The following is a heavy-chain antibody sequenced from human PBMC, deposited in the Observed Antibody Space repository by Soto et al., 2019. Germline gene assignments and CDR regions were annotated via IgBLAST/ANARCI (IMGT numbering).Heavy chain of an antibody. Sequence: GESLKISCKASGYTFTNYWIGWVRQMPGKGLEWMGIIYPGDSAPKYSPSFQGQVTISADKSINTAYLQWSSLKASDNGMYYCSRQKEQRHCARSSSPREGFDIWGRGTMDAVAS. J-gene: IGHJ3*02. CDR2: IYPGDSAP. D-gene: IGHD1-1*01. CDR3: SRQKEQRHCARSSSPREGFDI. V-gene: IGHV5-51*01. CDR1: GYTFTNYW.